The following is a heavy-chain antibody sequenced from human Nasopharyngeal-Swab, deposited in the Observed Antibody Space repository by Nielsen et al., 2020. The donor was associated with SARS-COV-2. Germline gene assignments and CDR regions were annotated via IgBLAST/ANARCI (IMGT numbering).Heavy chain of an antibody. D-gene: IGHD3-22*01. Sequence: ESLKISCAASGFTFSNAWMSWVRQAPGKGLEWVGRIKSKTDGGTTDYAAPVKGRFTISRDDSKNTLYLQMNSLRAEDTAVYYCAKDPGYDSSGYYYDYYYYYMDVWGKGTTVTVSS. CDR3: AKDPGYDSSGYYYDYYYYYMDV. J-gene: IGHJ6*03. CDR2: IKSKTDGGTT. CDR1: GFTFSNAW. V-gene: IGHV3-15*01.